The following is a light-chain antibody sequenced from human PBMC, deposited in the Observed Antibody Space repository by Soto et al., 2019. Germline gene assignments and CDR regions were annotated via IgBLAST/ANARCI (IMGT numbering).Light chain of an antibody. CDR2: AAS. Sequence: DIQMTQSPSSLSASVGDRVTITCRASQGIRNDLNWYQQKAGKAPKHLIDAASRLQSGVPSRFSGSGSGTDFTLTISSLQPEDFATYYCLRYNSYPRTFGPGTKVEIK. V-gene: IGKV1-17*01. CDR3: LRYNSYPRT. J-gene: IGKJ1*01. CDR1: QGIRND.